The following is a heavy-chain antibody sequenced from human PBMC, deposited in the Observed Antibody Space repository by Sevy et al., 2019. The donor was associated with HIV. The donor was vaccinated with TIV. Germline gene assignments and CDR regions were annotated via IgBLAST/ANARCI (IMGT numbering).Heavy chain of an antibody. CDR1: GGSFSGYY. D-gene: IGHD6-19*01. J-gene: IGHJ4*02. CDR3: ASRRYSSVLEGGY. Sequence: SETLSLTCAVYGGSFSGYYWSWIRQPPGKGLEWIGEINHSGSTNYNPSLKSRVTISVDTSKNQFSLKVSSVTAADTAVYYCASRRYSSVLEGGYWGQGTLVTVS. CDR2: INHSGST. V-gene: IGHV4-34*01.